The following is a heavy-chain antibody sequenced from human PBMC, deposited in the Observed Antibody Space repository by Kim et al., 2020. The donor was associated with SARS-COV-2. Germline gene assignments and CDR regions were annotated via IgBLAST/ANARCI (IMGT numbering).Heavy chain of an antibody. V-gene: IGHV3-53*01. J-gene: IGHJ6*02. Sequence: GGSLRLSCAASGFTVSSNYMSWVRQAPGKGLEWVSVIYSGGSTYYADSVKGRFTISRDNSKNTPYLQMNSLRAEDTAVYYCAREDYNYYYYGMDVWGQGTTVTVSS. CDR3: AREDYNYYYYGMDV. CDR1: GFTVSSNY. D-gene: IGHD4-4*01. CDR2: IYSGGST.